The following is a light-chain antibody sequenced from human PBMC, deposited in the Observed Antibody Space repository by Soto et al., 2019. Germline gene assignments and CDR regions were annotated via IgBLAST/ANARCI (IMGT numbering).Light chain of an antibody. CDR2: DAS. CDR1: QSISSW. Sequence: IQRTQSPSTLSASVGDRVTITCRARQSISSWLAWYQQKPGRAPNLLISDASSLESGVPSRFSGSGSGTEFTLTISSLQPDDFATYYCQQYGLYWSFGQGTKVDIK. J-gene: IGKJ1*01. CDR3: QQYGLYWS. V-gene: IGKV1-5*01.